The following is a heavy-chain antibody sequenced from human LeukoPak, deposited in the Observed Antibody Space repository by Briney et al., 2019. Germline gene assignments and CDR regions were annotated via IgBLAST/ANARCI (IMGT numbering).Heavy chain of an antibody. CDR3: AGPRASAFYDSSGYHDAFDI. CDR2: IYYSGST. Sequence: SETLSLTCTVSGGSISSSSYYWGWIRQPPGKGLEWIGSIYYSGSTYYNPSLKSRVTISVDTSKNQFSLKLSSVTAADTAVYYCAGPRASAFYDSSGYHDAFDIWGQGTMVTVSS. CDR1: GGSISSSSYY. J-gene: IGHJ3*02. D-gene: IGHD3-22*01. V-gene: IGHV4-39*01.